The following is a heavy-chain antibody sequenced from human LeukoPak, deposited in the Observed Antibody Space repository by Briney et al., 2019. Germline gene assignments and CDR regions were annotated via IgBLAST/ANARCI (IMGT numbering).Heavy chain of an antibody. V-gene: IGHV3-23*01. CDR3: AREAARHNCFDP. CDR2: IRGSGGGT. Sequence: GGSLRLSCAASGFTFSSYAMTWVRRAPGKGLEWVSDIRGSGGGTYCADSVKGRFTISRDNSKNTLYLQMNSLRAEDTAVYYCAREAARHNCFDPWGQGTLVTVSS. D-gene: IGHD6-13*01. CDR1: GFTFSSYA. J-gene: IGHJ5*02.